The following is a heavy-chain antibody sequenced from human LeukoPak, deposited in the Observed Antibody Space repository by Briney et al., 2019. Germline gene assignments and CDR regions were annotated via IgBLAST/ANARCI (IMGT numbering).Heavy chain of an antibody. CDR1: GGSISSYY. CDR3: AREIYYGSGFYLDY. Sequence: SETLSLTCTVSGGSISSYYWSWIRQPAGKGLEWIGRIYSSGSTTYNPSLKSRVAISVDTSKNQFSLKLSSVTAADTALYYCAREIYYGSGFYLDYWGQGTLVTVSS. J-gene: IGHJ4*02. V-gene: IGHV4-4*07. D-gene: IGHD3-10*01. CDR2: IYSSGST.